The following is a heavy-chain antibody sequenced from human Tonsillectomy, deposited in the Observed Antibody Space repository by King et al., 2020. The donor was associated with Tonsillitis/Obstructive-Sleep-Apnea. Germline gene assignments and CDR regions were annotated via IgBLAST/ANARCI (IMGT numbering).Heavy chain of an antibody. CDR3: ARGAELRPFDY. CDR2: INAGNGNT. V-gene: IGHV1-3*01. J-gene: IGHJ4*02. Sequence: QLVQSGAEVKKPGASVKVSCKAVGYTFTNYAIHWVRQAPGQRLEWMGWINAGNGNTKYSQKFQGRVTITRDTSASTAYMELSSLGSEDTAVYYCARGAELRPFDYWGQGTLVTVSS. CDR1: GYTFTNYA. D-gene: IGHD1-26*01.